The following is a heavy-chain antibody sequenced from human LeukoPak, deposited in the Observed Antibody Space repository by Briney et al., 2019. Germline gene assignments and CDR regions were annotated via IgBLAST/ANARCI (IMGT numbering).Heavy chain of an antibody. V-gene: IGHV3-66*01. CDR3: ARGLPIRFDY. J-gene: IGHJ4*02. Sequence: GGSLRLSCAASGFTASSDYMSWVRQAPGKGLEWVSVIYSGGTTYYADSVKGRFTISRDNSKNTLHLQMNSLRAEDTAVYYCARGLPIRFDYWGQGTLVTVSS. CDR2: IYSGGTT. CDR1: GFTASSDY.